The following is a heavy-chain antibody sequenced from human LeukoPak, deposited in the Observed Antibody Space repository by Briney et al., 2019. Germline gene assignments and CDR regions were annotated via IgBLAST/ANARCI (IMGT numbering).Heavy chain of an antibody. D-gene: IGHD2-2*03. V-gene: IGHV5-10-1*01. CDR3: ARHRPGYCSSTRCYE. CDR1: GYSFTSYW. Sequence: PGESLRISCKGSGYSFTSYWISWVRQMPGKGLEWMGRIDPSDSYTNYSPSFQGHVTISADKSISTAYLQWSSLKASDTAMYYCARHRPGYCSSTRCYEWGQGTLVTVSS. J-gene: IGHJ4*02. CDR2: IDPSDSYT.